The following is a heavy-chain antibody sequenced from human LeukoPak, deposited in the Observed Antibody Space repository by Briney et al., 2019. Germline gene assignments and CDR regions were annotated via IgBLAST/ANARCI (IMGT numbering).Heavy chain of an antibody. CDR1: GFTFSSHW. V-gene: IGHV3-74*03. D-gene: IGHD2-15*01. Sequence: GVSLRLSCAASGFTFSSHWMHWVRPPPGKGLVWVSRINGDGSNTTYADSVKGRFTSSRDNAKNTLYLQMNSLRAEDTAVYHCARFKSWYSTDAVDVWGQGTMVTVS. J-gene: IGHJ3*01. CDR2: INGDGSNT. CDR3: ARFKSWYSTDAVDV.